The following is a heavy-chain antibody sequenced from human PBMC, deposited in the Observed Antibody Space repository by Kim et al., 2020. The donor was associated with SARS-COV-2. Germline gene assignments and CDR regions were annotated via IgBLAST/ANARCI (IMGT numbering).Heavy chain of an antibody. CDR2: IYYSGST. CDR3: ARGRFAELWFGPLDY. Sequence: SETLSLTCTVSGGSISSYYWSWIRQPPGKGLEWIGYIYYSGSTNYNPSLKSRVTISVDTSKNQFSLKLSSVTAADTAVYYCARGRFAELWFGPLDYWGQGTLVTVSS. CDR1: GGSISSYY. V-gene: IGHV4-59*01. D-gene: IGHD3-10*01. J-gene: IGHJ4*02.